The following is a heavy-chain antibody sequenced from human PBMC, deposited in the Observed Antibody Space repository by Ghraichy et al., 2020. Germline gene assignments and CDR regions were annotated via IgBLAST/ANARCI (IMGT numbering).Heavy chain of an antibody. J-gene: IGHJ5*01. CDR1: GGSISSFY. CDR2: IYHNGNT. Sequence: SQTLSLTCNVSGGSISSFYWSWIRQPPGKGLEWIGYIYHNGNTHYNPSLKSRVTISGDTSKNQFSLNLNSVTAADTAVYYCARTTRAGTHGMGFDSWGRGVLVSVSS. V-gene: IGHV4-59*01. CDR3: ARTTRAGTHGMGFDS. D-gene: IGHD1-14*01.